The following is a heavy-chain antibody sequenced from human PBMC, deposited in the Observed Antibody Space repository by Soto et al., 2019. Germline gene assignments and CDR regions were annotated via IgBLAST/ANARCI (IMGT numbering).Heavy chain of an antibody. CDR2: INAGNGNT. CDR3: ARDGKAYGSGSYSDY. CDR1: GYTFTSYS. J-gene: IGHJ4*02. V-gene: IGHV1-3*01. Sequence: ASVKVSCKASGYTFTSYSMHWVRQAPGQRLEWMGWINAGNGNTKYSQKFQGRVTITRDTSASTAYMELSSLRSEDTAVYYCARDGKAYGSGSYSDYWGQGTLVTVSS. D-gene: IGHD3-10*01.